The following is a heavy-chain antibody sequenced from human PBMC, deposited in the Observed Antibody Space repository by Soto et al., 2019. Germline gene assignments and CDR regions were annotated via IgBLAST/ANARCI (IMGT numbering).Heavy chain of an antibody. D-gene: IGHD2-21*01. CDR1: GYPFTSSG. Sequence: VHLVQSGGEVKKPGASVKVSCKASGYPFTSSGFSWVRQAPGQGLEWLGWISAYNGNTLYARKFKGRVTMTTDTSTSTAYMELGSLRSDETAVYYCATDPYCGSAPGCSALDAWGQGTTVTVSS. J-gene: IGHJ6*02. V-gene: IGHV1-18*04. CDR3: ATDPYCGSAPGCSALDA. CDR2: ISAYNGNT.